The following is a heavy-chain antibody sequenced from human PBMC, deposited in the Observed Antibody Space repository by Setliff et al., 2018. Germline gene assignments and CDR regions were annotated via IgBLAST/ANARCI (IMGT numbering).Heavy chain of an antibody. CDR1: GGSISSSSYY. D-gene: IGHD2-15*01. CDR2: IYYSGST. Sequence: SETLSLTCTVSGGSISSSSYYWGWIRQPPGKGLEWIGSIYYSGSTYYNPSLKSRVTISVDTSRNQFSLKLSSVTAADTAVYYCARAIMLLGDSWGQGKLVTVSS. V-gene: IGHV4-39*07. J-gene: IGHJ4*02. CDR3: ARAIMLLGDS.